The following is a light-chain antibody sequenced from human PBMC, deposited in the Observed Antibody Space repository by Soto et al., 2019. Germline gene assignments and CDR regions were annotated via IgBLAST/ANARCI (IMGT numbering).Light chain of an antibody. Sequence: EIVLTQSPDPLSLSPGERATLSCRASQSVRNNYLAWYQQKPGQAPRFLIYDASSRATGIPDRFSGSGSGTDFNLTISRLEPEDFAVYYCQQYGSTPLTFGGRTQVDIE. CDR3: QQYGSTPLT. CDR2: DAS. J-gene: IGKJ4*01. V-gene: IGKV3-20*01. CDR1: QSVRNNY.